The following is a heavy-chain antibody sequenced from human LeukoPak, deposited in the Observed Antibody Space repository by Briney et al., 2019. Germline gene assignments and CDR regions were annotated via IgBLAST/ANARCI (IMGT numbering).Heavy chain of an antibody. CDR1: GFTVSSNY. V-gene: IGHV3-53*05. J-gene: IGHJ6*03. CDR2: IYSDGST. CDR3: AKGARNVLRYFDRHYYYYYMDV. D-gene: IGHD3-9*01. Sequence: GGSLRLSCAASGFTVSSNYMSWVRQAPGTGLEWVSEIYSDGSTYYAASVKGRFTISRDNSKNTLYLQMNSLRAEDTAVYYCAKGARNVLRYFDRHYYYYYMDVWGKGTTVTISS.